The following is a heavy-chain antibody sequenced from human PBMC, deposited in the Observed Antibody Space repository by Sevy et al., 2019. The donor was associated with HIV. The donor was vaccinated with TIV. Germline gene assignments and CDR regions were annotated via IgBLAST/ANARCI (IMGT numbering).Heavy chain of an antibody. CDR2: ISSTSNYI. V-gene: IGHV3-21*01. Sequence: GGSLILSCAASGFTFSSYSMNWVRQAPGKGLEWVSSISSTSNYIYYGDSVKGRYTISRDNAKNSLHLQMNSLRAEDTAVYYCARDRDDSSGFGMDVWGQGTTVTVSS. D-gene: IGHD5-12*01. J-gene: IGHJ6*02. CDR3: ARDRDDSSGFGMDV. CDR1: GFTFSSYS.